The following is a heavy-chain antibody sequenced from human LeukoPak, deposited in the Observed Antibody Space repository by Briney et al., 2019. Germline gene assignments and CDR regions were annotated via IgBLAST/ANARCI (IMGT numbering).Heavy chain of an antibody. CDR3: AKGRITMAADAFDI. CDR1: GFTFSSYS. Sequence: PGGSLRLSCAASGFTFSSYSMNWVRQAPGKGLEWVSSISSSSSYIYYADSVKGRFTISRDNAKSTLYLQMNSLRAEDTAVYYCAKGRITMAADAFDIWGQGTMVTVSS. J-gene: IGHJ3*02. D-gene: IGHD3-10*01. CDR2: ISSSSSYI. V-gene: IGHV3-21*04.